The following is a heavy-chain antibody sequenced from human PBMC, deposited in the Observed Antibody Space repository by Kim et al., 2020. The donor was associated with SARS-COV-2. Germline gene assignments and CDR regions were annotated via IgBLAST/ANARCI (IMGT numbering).Heavy chain of an antibody. CDR1: GHSFTRYW. J-gene: IGHJ3*02. V-gene: IGHV5-51*01. D-gene: IGHD5-18*01. CDR2: IYPGDSDT. Sequence: GESLKISCKASGHSFTRYWIAWVRQMPGKGLEWMGIIYPGDSDTRYSPSFQGQVFISADKSISTAYLEWNNLKASDTAMYYCGSSHFAGNSYDHDSFAMWGQGTMVTVSS. CDR3: GSSHFAGNSYDHDSFAM.